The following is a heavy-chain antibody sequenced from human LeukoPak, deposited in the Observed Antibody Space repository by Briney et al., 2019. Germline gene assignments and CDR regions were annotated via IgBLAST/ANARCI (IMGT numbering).Heavy chain of an antibody. Sequence: SETLSLTCTVSGGSISSGGYYWSWIRQHPGKGLEWIGYIYYSGSTYYNPSLKSRVTISVDTSKNQFSLKLSSVTAADTAVYYCARPPSSSWTHFDYWGQGTLVTVSS. J-gene: IGHJ4*02. D-gene: IGHD6-13*01. CDR1: GGSISSGGYY. CDR3: ARPPSSSWTHFDY. CDR2: IYYSGST. V-gene: IGHV4-31*03.